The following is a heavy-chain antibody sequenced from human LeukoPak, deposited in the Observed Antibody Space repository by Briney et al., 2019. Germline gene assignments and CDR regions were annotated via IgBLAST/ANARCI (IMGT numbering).Heavy chain of an antibody. CDR1: GGSFSGYY. D-gene: IGHD3-22*01. Sequence: SETLSLTCAVYGGSFSGYYWSWIRQPPGKGLEWIGEINHSGSTNYNPSLKSRVTISVDTSKNQFSLKLSSVTAADTAVYYCASHYYDSSGYSWDFDYWGQGTLVTVSS. J-gene: IGHJ4*02. CDR2: INHSGST. V-gene: IGHV4-34*01. CDR3: ASHYYDSSGYSWDFDY.